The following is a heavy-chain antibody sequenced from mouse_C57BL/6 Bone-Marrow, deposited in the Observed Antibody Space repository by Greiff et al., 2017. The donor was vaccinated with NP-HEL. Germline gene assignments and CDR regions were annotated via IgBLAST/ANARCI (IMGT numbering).Heavy chain of an antibody. J-gene: IGHJ3*01. CDR1: GFSLTSYG. D-gene: IGHD4-1*01. CDR2: IWGVGST. Sequence: SVPVLFAPSPSLSIPFTVSGFSLTSYGVDWFRQSPGKGLEWLGVIWGVGSTNYNSALKSRLSISKDNSKSQVFLKMNSLQTDDTAMYYCASLNWDWFAYWGQGTLVTVSA. CDR3: ASLNWDWFAY. V-gene: IGHV2-6*01.